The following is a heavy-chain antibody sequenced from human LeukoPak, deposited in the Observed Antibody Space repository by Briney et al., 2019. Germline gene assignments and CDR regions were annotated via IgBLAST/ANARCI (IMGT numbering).Heavy chain of an antibody. D-gene: IGHD4-17*01. CDR1: GGTFSSYA. Sequence: ASVKVSCKASGGTFSSYAISWVRQAPGQGLEWMGGIIPIFGTANYAQKFQGRVTITADESTSTAYMELSSLRSEDTAVYYCARDLTVTTRYDYWGQGTLVTVSS. J-gene: IGHJ4*02. V-gene: IGHV1-69*13. CDR2: IIPIFGTA. CDR3: ARDLTVTTRYDY.